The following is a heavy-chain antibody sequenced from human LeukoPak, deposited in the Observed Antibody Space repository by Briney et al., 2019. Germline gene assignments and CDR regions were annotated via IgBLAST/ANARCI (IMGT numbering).Heavy chain of an antibody. V-gene: IGHV3-23*01. Sequence: GGSLRLSCAASGFTFSIYGMSWVRQAPGKGLHWLSAISANGINTYYADSVKGRFTISRDNSKNTLYLHMHSLRADDTALYYCAKDLHGAFDYWGQGILVTVSS. CDR2: ISANGINT. CDR1: GFTFSIYG. J-gene: IGHJ4*02. D-gene: IGHD3-10*01. CDR3: AKDLHGAFDY.